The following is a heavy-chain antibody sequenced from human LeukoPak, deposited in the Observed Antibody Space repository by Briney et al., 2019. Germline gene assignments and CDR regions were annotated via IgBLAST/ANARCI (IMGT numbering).Heavy chain of an antibody. Sequence: ASVKVSCKASGYTFTSYDINWVRQATGQGLEWMGWMNPNSGNTGYAQKFQGRVTMTRNTSISTAYMELSRLRSDDTAVYYCARDELSYYYYGMDVWGQGTTVTVSS. V-gene: IGHV1-8*01. D-gene: IGHD1-26*01. CDR1: GYTFTSYD. CDR2: MNPNSGNT. J-gene: IGHJ6*02. CDR3: ARDELSYYYYGMDV.